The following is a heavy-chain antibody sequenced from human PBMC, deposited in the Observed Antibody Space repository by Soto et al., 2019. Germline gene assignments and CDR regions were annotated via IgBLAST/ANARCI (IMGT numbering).Heavy chain of an antibody. CDR1: GGSISSYY. D-gene: IGHD5-12*01. CDR2: IYYSGST. Sequence: SETLSLTCTVSGGSISSYYWSWIRQPPGKGLEWIGYIYYSGSTNYNPSLKSRVTISVDTSKNQFSLKLSSVTAADTAVYYCARDXGYEKAFAYWGQGTLVTVSS. V-gene: IGHV4-59*08. J-gene: IGHJ4*02. CDR3: ARDXGYEKAFAY.